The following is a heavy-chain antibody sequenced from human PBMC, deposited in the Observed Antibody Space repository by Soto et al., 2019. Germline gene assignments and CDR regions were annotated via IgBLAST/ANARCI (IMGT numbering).Heavy chain of an antibody. J-gene: IGHJ6*02. Sequence: QVQLVQSGAEVKKPGASVKVSCKASGYTFTSYDINWVRQATGQGLEGMGWMNPNSGNTGYAQKFQGRVTMTRNTSISTAYMELSSLRSEDTAVYYCARSYDILTGYYHLFYYYYYGMDVWGQGTTVTVSS. CDR1: GYTFTSYD. CDR3: ARSYDILTGYYHLFYYYYYGMDV. V-gene: IGHV1-8*01. D-gene: IGHD3-9*01. CDR2: MNPNSGNT.